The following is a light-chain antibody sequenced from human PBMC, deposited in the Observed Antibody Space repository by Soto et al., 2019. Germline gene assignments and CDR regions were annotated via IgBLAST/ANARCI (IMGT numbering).Light chain of an antibody. CDR1: QSVSTS. CDR2: DAS. V-gene: IGKV3-20*01. CDR3: QQYAGSPIT. J-gene: IGKJ5*01. Sequence: EIVLTQSPGTLSLSPGERATLCCRASQSVSTSLAWYQQKPGLAPTLLISDASSRASGVPDRFTGDGSETDFTLTIRRLEPEDFALYYCQQYAGSPITFGQGTRLEIK.